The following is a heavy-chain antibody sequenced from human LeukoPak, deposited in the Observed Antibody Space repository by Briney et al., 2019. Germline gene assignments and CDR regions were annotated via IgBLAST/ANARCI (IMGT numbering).Heavy chain of an antibody. V-gene: IGHV1-2*02. Sequence: ASVKVSCKASGSTFTGYYMHWVRQAPGQGLEWMGWINPNSGGTNYAQKFQGRVTMTRDTSISTAYMELSRLRSDDTAVYYCVLIVATMRWFDYWGQGTLVTVSS. CDR1: GSTFTGYY. J-gene: IGHJ4*02. CDR2: INPNSGGT. CDR3: VLIVATMRWFDY. D-gene: IGHD5-12*01.